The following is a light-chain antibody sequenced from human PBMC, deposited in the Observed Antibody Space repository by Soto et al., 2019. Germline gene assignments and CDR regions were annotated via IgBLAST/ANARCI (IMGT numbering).Light chain of an antibody. Sequence: QSVLTQPASVSGSPGQSVTISCTGTSSDVGTYNVVSWYQQHPGKAPKLIIYDVTERPSGVSNRFSGSKSGNTASVTISGLQAEDEAVYYCCSYAGDSTSDRVFGGGTKLTVL. CDR1: SSDVGTYNV. V-gene: IGLV2-23*02. CDR3: CSYAGDSTSDRV. CDR2: DVT. J-gene: IGLJ2*01.